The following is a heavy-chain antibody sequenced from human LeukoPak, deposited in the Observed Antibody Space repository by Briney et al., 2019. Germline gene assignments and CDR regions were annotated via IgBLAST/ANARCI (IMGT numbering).Heavy chain of an antibody. D-gene: IGHD3-22*01. V-gene: IGHV4-59*01. Sequence: PSETLSLTCSVSGGSISSYYWSWIRQPPGKGLEWIGYFYDSGSTNYNPSLKSRVTISVDTSKNHFSLKLSSVTAADTAVYYCARGTHYYYDSSGYLDYWGQGTLVTVSS. CDR1: GGSISSYY. CDR3: ARGTHYYYDSSGYLDY. CDR2: FYDSGST. J-gene: IGHJ4*02.